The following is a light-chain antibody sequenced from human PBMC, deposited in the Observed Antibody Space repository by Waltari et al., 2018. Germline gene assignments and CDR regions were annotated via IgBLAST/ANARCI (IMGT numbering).Light chain of an antibody. Sequence: DIHMTQSPSSLSASVGDRVTVTCRASQGINKELSWYQQKPGKAPKLLINGASTLQTGVSSRFSGSGSGTDFTLTISSLQPDDAATYYCLQDHTPPWTFGQGTKVEIK. V-gene: IGKV1-27*01. J-gene: IGKJ1*01. CDR2: GAS. CDR3: LQDHTPPWT. CDR1: QGINKE.